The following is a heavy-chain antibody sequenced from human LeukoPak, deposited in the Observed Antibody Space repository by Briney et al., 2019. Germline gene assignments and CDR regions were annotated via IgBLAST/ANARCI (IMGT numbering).Heavy chain of an antibody. CDR2: ISYDGSNK. V-gene: IGHV3-30*04. CDR3: ARDRGWRLLDY. Sequence: GGSLRLSCAASGFTFSSYAMHWVRQAPGKGLEWVAVISYDGSNKYYADSVKGRFTISRDNSKNTLYLQMNSLRVEDTAVYYCARDRGWRLLDYWGQGTLVTVSS. CDR1: GFTFSSYA. D-gene: IGHD6-25*01. J-gene: IGHJ4*02.